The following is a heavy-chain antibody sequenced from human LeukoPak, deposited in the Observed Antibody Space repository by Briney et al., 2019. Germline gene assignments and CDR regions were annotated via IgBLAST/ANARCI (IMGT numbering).Heavy chain of an antibody. CDR3: ARDSTHYYDSSGYPPAFDI. V-gene: IGHV1-18*01. CDR2: ISAYNGNT. CDR1: GYTFTSYG. D-gene: IGHD3-22*01. J-gene: IGHJ3*02. Sequence: GASVKVSCKASGYTFTSYGISWVRQAPGQGLEWMGWISAYNGNTNYAQKFQGRVTITADESTSTAYMELSSLRSEDTAVYYCARDSTHYYDSSGYPPAFDIWGQGTMVTVSS.